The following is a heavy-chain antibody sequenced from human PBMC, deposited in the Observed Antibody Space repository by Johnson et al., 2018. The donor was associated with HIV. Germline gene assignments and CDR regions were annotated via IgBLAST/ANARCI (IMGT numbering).Heavy chain of an antibody. CDR3: TTFYCGGDCYAFDI. V-gene: IGHV3-30-3*01. J-gene: IGHJ3*02. Sequence: QVQLVESGGGVVQPGRSLSLSCAASGFTFSYYAMHWVRQAPGKGLEWVAVISYDGSNQYYAAPVKGRFTISRDDSKNTLYLQMNSLKTEATAVYYCTTFYCGGDCYAFDIWGQGTMVTVSS. D-gene: IGHD2-21*01. CDR1: GFTFSYYA. CDR2: ISYDGSNQ.